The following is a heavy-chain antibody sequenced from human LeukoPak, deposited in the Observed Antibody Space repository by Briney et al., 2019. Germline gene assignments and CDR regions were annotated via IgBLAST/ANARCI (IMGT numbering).Heavy chain of an antibody. CDR1: GFTFSSYG. D-gene: IGHD3-10*01. J-gene: IGHJ6*02. V-gene: IGHV3-33*01. CDR3: ARSMVRGVTPYYYYGMDV. Sequence: PGRSLRLSCAASGFTFSSYGMHWVRQAPGKGLEWVAVIWYDGSNKYYADSVKGRFTISRDNSKNTLYLQMNSLRAEDTAVYYCARSMVRGVTPYYYYGMDVWGQGTTVTVSS. CDR2: IWYDGSNK.